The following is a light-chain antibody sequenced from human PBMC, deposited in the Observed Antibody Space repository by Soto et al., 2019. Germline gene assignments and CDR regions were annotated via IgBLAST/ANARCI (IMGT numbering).Light chain of an antibody. CDR3: SLYISGSTYV. V-gene: IGLV2-18*01. Sequence: QSVLTQPPSVSGSPGQSVTISCTGTSSDVGSYNRLSWYQQPPGTAPKLIMYEVNTRPSGVPDRFSGSKSGSTASLTISGXQAEDEADYYCSLYISGSTYVFGTGTKVTVL. CDR2: EVN. J-gene: IGLJ1*01. CDR1: SSDVGSYNR.